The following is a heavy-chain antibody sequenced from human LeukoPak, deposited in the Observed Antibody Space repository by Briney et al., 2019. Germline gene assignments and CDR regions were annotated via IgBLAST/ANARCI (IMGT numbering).Heavy chain of an antibody. Sequence: GGSLRLSCAASGFTFSSYWMSWVRQAPGKGLEWVANIKQDGSEKYYVDSVKGRFTISRDNAKNSLYLQMNSLRAEDTAVYYCARDQGYSSSWYDWFDPWGQGTLVTVSS. CDR2: IKQDGSEK. D-gene: IGHD6-13*01. CDR3: ARDQGYSSSWYDWFDP. CDR1: GFTFSSYW. V-gene: IGHV3-7*01. J-gene: IGHJ5*02.